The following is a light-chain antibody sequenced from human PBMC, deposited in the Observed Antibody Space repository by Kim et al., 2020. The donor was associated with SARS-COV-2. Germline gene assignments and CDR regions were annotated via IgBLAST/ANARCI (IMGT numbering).Light chain of an antibody. V-gene: IGKV1-12*01. CDR1: QDISSW. Sequence: DIQMTQSPSSESASVGDRVTISCRASQDISSWLAWYQQKPGKAPKLLIYAASSLQSGVPSRFSVSGSGTDFTLTISSLQPEDFATYYCQQANSFPITFGQGTRLEIK. CDR3: QQANSFPIT. J-gene: IGKJ5*01. CDR2: AAS.